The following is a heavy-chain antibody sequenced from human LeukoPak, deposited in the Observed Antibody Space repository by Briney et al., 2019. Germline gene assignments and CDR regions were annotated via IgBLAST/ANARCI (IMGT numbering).Heavy chain of an antibody. V-gene: IGHV3-21*01. CDR2: ISSSSTYI. D-gene: IGHD3-10*01. CDR1: GFTFSNYN. CDR3: ARVFGGGWFDP. Sequence: GGSLRLSCAASGFTFSNYNMNWVRQAPGKGLEWVSSISSSSTYIYYADSLKGRFTISRDNAKNSLYLQMNSLRAEDTAVYYCARVFGGGWFDPWGQGTLVTVSS. J-gene: IGHJ5*02.